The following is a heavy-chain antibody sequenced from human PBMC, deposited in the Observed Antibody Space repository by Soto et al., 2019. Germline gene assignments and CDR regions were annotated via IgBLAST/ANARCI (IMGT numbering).Heavy chain of an antibody. Sequence: QVQLQQWGAGLLKPSETLSLTCAVYGGSFSGYYWSWIRQPPGKGLEWIGEINHSGSTNYNPSLKSRVTISVDTSKNQFSLKLSSVTAADTAVHYCARDRLPAMVRGVTLKGWFDPWGQGTLVTVSS. D-gene: IGHD3-10*01. CDR2: INHSGST. CDR3: ARDRLPAMVRGVTLKGWFDP. CDR1: GGSFSGYY. V-gene: IGHV4-34*01. J-gene: IGHJ5*02.